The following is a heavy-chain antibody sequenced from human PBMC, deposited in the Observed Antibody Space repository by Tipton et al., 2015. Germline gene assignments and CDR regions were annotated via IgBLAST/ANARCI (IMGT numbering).Heavy chain of an antibody. CDR1: GFTFGTYV. Sequence: RSLRLSCAPSGFTFGTYVMGWVRQAPGKGLEWVSGISWNSGSIGYADSVKGRFTISRDNAQNSLYLQMNGLRAEDTAIYYCASRKCISANCFARTWDYFDYWGQGTLATVSS. CDR3: ASRKCISANCFARTWDYFDY. V-gene: IGHV3-9*01. J-gene: IGHJ4*02. D-gene: IGHD2-2*01. CDR2: ISWNSGSI.